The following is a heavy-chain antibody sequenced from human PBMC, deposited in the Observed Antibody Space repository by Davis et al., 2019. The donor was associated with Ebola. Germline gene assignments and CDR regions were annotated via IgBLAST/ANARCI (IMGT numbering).Heavy chain of an antibody. D-gene: IGHD2-21*01. V-gene: IGHV3-30-3*01. CDR3: ARGLGGNQPKSYFDS. CDR1: GFTFSSHA. J-gene: IGHJ4*02. CDR2: ISYDGSNK. Sequence: GGSLRLSCAASGFTFSSHALHWVRQAPGKGLEWVAVISYDGSNKDYADSVKGRFTISRDNSKNTLYLQMNSLRAEDTAVYYCARGLGGNQPKSYFDSWGQGTLVTVSS.